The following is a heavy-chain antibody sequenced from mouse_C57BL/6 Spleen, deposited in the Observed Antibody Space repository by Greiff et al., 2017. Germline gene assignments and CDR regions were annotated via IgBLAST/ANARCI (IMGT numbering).Heavy chain of an antibody. Sequence: EVKLVESGGGLVKPGGSLKLSCAASGFTFSDYGMHWVRQAPEKGLEWVAYISSGSSTIYYADTVKGRFTISRDNAKNTLFLQITSLRSEDTAMYYCANDGSSLLYYYAMDYWGQGTSGTVSS. J-gene: IGHJ4*01. V-gene: IGHV5-17*01. CDR2: ISSGSSTI. D-gene: IGHD1-1*01. CDR3: ANDGSSLLYYYAMDY. CDR1: GFTFSDYG.